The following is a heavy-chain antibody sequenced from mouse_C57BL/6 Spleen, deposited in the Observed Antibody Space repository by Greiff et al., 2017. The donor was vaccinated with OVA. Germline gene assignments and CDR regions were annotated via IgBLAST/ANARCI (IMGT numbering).Heavy chain of an antibody. CDR2: IDPETGGT. D-gene: IGHD2-5*01. CDR3: TRSYYSNYVWFAY. V-gene: IGHV1-15*01. Sequence: VQLQESGAELVRPGASVTLSCKASGYTFTDYEMHWVKQTPVHGLEWIGAIDPETGGTAYNQKFKGKAILTADKSSSTAYMELRSLTSEDSAVYYCTRSYYSNYVWFAYWGQGTLVTVSA. J-gene: IGHJ3*01. CDR1: GYTFTDYE.